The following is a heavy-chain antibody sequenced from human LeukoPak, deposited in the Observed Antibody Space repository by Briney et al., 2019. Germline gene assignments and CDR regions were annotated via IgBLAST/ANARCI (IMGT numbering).Heavy chain of an antibody. J-gene: IGHJ4*01. CDR1: GFTLSNYW. V-gene: IGHV3-74*01. D-gene: IGHD3-22*01. CDR3: ARDMKYYDNWIN. Sequence: GGSLRLTCAASGFTLSNYWMHWVRQAPGEGLVWVSRINSDGSSTYYADSVKGRFTISRDNAKNTLYLQMNSLRAEDTAVYYFARDMKYYDNWINWGPGTLVTVSS. CDR2: INSDGSST.